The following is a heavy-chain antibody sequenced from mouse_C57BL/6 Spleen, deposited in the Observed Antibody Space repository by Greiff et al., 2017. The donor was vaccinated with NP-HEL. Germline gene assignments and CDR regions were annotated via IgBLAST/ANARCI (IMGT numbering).Heavy chain of an antibody. CDR3: ARGGDYFDY. CDR1: GFTFSDYY. Sequence: EVKLMESEGGLVQPGSSMKLPCTASGFTFSDYYMAWVRQVPEKGLEWVANINYDGSSTYYLDSLKSRFIISRDNAKNILYLQMSSLKSEDTATYYCARGGDYFDYWGQGTTLTVSS. V-gene: IGHV5-16*01. CDR2: INYDGSST. J-gene: IGHJ2*01.